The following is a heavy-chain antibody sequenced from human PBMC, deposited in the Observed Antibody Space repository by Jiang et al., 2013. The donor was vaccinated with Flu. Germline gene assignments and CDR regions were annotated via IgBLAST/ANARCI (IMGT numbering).Heavy chain of an antibody. D-gene: IGHD3-22*01. CDR3: ARNLYGSSGYYYVGFDY. Sequence: VKPTQTLTLTCTFSGFSLSTSGMCVSWIRRPPGKALEWLALIDWEGDKYYSASLKTRLTISKDTSKNQVVLTLTNMDPVDTATYYCARNLYGSSGYYYVGFDYWGQGTL. CDR2: IDWEGDK. J-gene: IGHJ4*02. V-gene: IGHV2-70*01. CDR1: GFSLSTSGMC.